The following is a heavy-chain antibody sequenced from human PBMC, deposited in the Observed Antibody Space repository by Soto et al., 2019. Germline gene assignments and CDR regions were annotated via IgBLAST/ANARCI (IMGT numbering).Heavy chain of an antibody. CDR2: IVAASGKT. D-gene: IGHD3-22*01. Sequence: SVKVSCKGSGFTFSRSAVQWVRQARGQGLEWIGWIVAASGKTDYSQIFQERVTITRDMSTSTAYMELSSLSSGDTAVYYCAATLDWGSYDFGGYPSWGQGTLVTVSS. CDR3: AATLDWGSYDFGGYPS. V-gene: IGHV1-58*01. J-gene: IGHJ4*02. CDR1: GFTFSRSA.